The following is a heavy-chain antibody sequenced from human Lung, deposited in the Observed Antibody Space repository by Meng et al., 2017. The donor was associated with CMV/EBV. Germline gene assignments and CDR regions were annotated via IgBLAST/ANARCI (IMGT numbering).Heavy chain of an antibody. D-gene: IGHD3-10*01. J-gene: IGHJ5*02. CDR1: GYSFNNYI. CDR3: ARISMIRGIIITGWFDP. CDR2: VNSYTGDT. V-gene: IGHV1-18*04. Sequence: SVKVSXKAYGYSFNNYIISWVRQAPGQGLEWMGWVNSYTGDTDYAQQFQERITMTTDTSTTTVYMELRSLRTDDTAAYYCARISMIRGIIITGWFDPWGQGXLVTVSS.